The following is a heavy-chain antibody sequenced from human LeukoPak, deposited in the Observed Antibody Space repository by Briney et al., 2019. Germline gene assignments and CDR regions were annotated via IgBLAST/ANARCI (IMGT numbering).Heavy chain of an antibody. CDR3: ASRVGAHEGHFDY. J-gene: IGHJ4*02. V-gene: IGHV3-7*01. D-gene: IGHD1-26*01. CDR1: GFTFSSYW. CDR2: IKQDGSEK. Sequence: PGGSLRLSCAASGFTFSSYWMSWVRQAPGKGLEWVANIKQDGSEKYYVDSVKGRFTISRDNAKNSLYLQMNSLRAEDTAVYYCASRVGAHEGHFDYWGQGTLVTVSS.